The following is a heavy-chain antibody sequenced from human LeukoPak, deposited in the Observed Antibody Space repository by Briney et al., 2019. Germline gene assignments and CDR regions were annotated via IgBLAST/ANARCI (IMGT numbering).Heavy chain of an antibody. J-gene: IGHJ6*02. CDR3: ARRPRYSSSSRYYYYGMDV. D-gene: IGHD6-6*01. V-gene: IGHV4-59*08. CDR2: IYYSGST. CDR1: GDSISSYY. Sequence: SETLSLTCTVSGDSISSYYWSWIRQPPGKGLEWIGYIYYSGSTNYNPSLKSRVTISVDTSKNQFSLKLSSVTAADTAVYYCARRPRYSSSSRYYYYGMDVWGQGTTVTVSS.